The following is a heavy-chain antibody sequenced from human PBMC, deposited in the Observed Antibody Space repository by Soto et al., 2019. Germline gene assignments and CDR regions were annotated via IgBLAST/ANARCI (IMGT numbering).Heavy chain of an antibody. CDR3: ARVHSPVVNPHLAY. V-gene: IGHV3-72*01. Sequence: EVQLVESGGGLVQPGGSLRLSCAASGFTFSDHYMDWVRQAPGEGLEWVGRTRNKANSYPTEYAASVKGRFTISRDDSKNSLYLQMNSLKTEDTAVYYCARVHSPVVNPHLAYGGQGTLVTVCS. D-gene: IGHD2-15*01. CDR2: TRNKANSYPT. J-gene: IGHJ4*02. CDR1: GFTFSDHY.